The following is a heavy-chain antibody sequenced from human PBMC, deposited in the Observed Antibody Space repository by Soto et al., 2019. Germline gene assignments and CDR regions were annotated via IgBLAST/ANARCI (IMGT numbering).Heavy chain of an antibody. CDR3: AKVPYYDILYQFAY. CDR2: ISGSGGST. D-gene: IGHD3-9*01. Sequence: GSLRLCCAASGFTFSSYAMSWVRQAPGKGLEWVSAISGSGGSTYYADSVKGRFTISRDNSKNTLYLQMNSLRAEDTAVYYCAKVPYYDILYQFAYWGQGTLVTVSS. J-gene: IGHJ4*02. CDR1: GFTFSSYA. V-gene: IGHV3-23*01.